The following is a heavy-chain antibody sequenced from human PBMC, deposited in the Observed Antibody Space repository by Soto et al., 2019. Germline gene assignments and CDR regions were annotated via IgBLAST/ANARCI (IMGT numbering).Heavy chain of an antibody. CDR2: ILHSGST. D-gene: IGHD2-2*01. Sequence: SETLSLTCTVSGDSISSTNWWNWVRQTPGKGLEWIGEILHSGSTNYNPSLKSRVTISVDKSNNLFSLKLNSMTAADTAVYYCARVRQGCSSTSCYLDPWGQGTLVTVS. V-gene: IGHV4-4*02. CDR3: ARVRQGCSSTSCYLDP. J-gene: IGHJ5*02. CDR1: GDSISSTNW.